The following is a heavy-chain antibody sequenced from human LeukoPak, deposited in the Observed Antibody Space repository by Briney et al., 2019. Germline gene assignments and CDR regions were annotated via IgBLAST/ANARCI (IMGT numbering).Heavy chain of an antibody. CDR1: GFTFSSYA. V-gene: IGHV3-23*01. CDR3: AKHRASSWWYFDL. Sequence: PGGSLRLSCAASGFTFSSYAMSWVRQAPGKGLEWVSAITGSGGSTYYADSVKGRFTISRDNSKNTLYLQMNSLTTEDTAVYYCAKHRASSWWYFDLWGRGTLVTVSS. J-gene: IGHJ2*01. CDR2: ITGSGGST. D-gene: IGHD1-26*01.